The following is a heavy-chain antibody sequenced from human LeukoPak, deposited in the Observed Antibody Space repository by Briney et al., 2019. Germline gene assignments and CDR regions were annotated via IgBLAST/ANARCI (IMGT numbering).Heavy chain of an antibody. CDR3: ARRGSHVQLWFVYYYMDV. CDR1: GFTFSSYA. J-gene: IGHJ6*03. D-gene: IGHD5-18*01. CDR2: ISYDGSNK. V-gene: IGHV3-30*04. Sequence: GGSLRLSCAASGFTFSSYAMHWVRQAPGKGLEWVAVISYDGSNKYYADSVKGRFTISRDNSKNTLYLQMNSLRAEDTAVYYCARRGSHVQLWFVYYYMDVWGKGTTVTVSS.